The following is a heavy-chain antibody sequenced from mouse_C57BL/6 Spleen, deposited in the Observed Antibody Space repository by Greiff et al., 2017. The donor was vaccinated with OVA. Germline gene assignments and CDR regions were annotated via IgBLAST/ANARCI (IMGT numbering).Heavy chain of an antibody. V-gene: IGHV3-6*01. CDR3: ARGGYYLFDY. D-gene: IGHD2-3*01. CDR2: ISYDGSN. CDR1: GYSITSGYY. Sequence: VQLQQSGPGLVKPSQSLSLTCSVTGYSITSGYYWNWIRQFPGNKLEWMGYISYDGSNNYNPSLKNRISITRDTSKNQFFLKLNSVTTEDTATYYCARGGYYLFDYWGQGTTLTVSS. J-gene: IGHJ2*01.